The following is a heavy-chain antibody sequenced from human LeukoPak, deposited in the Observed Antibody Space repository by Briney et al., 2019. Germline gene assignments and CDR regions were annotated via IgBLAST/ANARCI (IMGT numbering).Heavy chain of an antibody. V-gene: IGHV4-59*01. CDR2: IDYSGST. D-gene: IGHD3-10*01. CDR3: ARADGSVAWGAFDL. CDR1: RGSISGYY. Sequence: SETLSLTCSLSRGSISGYYWSWIRQPPGKGLEWIGSIDYSGSTHDNPSLKSRVTISVDTSKNQFSLKLTSMIAADTAVYYCARADGSVAWGAFDLWGQGRMVTVS. J-gene: IGHJ3*01.